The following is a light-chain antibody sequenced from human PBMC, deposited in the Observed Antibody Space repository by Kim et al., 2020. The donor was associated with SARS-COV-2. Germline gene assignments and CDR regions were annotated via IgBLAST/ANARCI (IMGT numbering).Light chain of an antibody. CDR2: TAS. Sequence: DIQMTQSPSSVSASVGDRVTITCRASHGIGSYLAWYQQKPGKAPKLLIYTASSLQSGVPSRFSASGSGTDFTLTISSLHPEDFATYYCQQANNFPFTFGPGTKVDIK. V-gene: IGKV1-12*02. CDR1: HGIGSY. CDR3: QQANNFPFT. J-gene: IGKJ3*01.